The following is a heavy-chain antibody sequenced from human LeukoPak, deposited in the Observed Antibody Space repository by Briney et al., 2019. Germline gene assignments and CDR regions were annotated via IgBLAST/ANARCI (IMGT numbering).Heavy chain of an antibody. CDR2: IYHSGST. CDR1: GYSISSGYY. Sequence: SETLSLTCAVSGYSISSGYYWGWIRQPPGKGLEWIGNIYHSGSTYYNPSLKSRVTISVDTSKNQFSLKLSSVTAADTAVYYCARQGRSTSSYYYMDVWGKGTTVTVSS. D-gene: IGHD2-2*01. CDR3: ARQGRSTSSYYYMDV. J-gene: IGHJ6*03. V-gene: IGHV4-38-2*01.